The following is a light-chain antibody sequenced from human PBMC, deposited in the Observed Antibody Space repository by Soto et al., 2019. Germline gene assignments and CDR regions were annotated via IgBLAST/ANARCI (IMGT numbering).Light chain of an antibody. CDR2: NIS. J-gene: IGKJ2*01. Sequence: EIVLTQSPGTLSLSPGERATLSCRASQRVSTSYLAWYQQKPGQAPRLLIYNISRRAPGIPDRFSGSGSGTDFTLTISRLEPEDFAMYYCQQYGSSPITFGQGTKLEIK. CDR1: QRVSTSY. V-gene: IGKV3-20*01. CDR3: QQYGSSPIT.